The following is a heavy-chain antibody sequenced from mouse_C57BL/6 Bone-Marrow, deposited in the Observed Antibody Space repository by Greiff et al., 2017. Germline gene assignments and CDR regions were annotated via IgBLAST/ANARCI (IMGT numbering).Heavy chain of an antibody. CDR2: ISDGGSYT. Sequence: EVKVVESGGGLVKPGGSLKLSCAASGFTFSSYAMSWVRQTPEKRLEWVATISDGGSYTYYPDNVKGRFTISRDNAKNNLYLQMSHLKSEDTAMYYCASYYARDYWGQGTSVTVSS. V-gene: IGHV5-4*03. CDR3: ASYYARDY. J-gene: IGHJ4*01. CDR1: GFTFSSYA.